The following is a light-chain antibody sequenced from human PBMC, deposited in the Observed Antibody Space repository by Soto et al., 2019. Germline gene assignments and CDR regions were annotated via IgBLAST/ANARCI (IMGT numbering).Light chain of an antibody. Sequence: QSVLTQPPAASGTPGQRITISCSGSSSNIGSNTVNWYQQLPGTAPKLLIHGKNYRPSGVPDRFSGSKSGTSASLAITGLQAEDEADYFCQSYDRSLRTYVFGTGTKVTVL. CDR3: QSYDRSLRTYV. V-gene: IGLV1-44*01. CDR1: SSNIGSNT. CDR2: GKN. J-gene: IGLJ1*01.